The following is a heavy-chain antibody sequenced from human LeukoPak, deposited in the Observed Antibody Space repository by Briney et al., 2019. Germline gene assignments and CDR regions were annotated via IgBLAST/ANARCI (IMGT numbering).Heavy chain of an antibody. Sequence: PSDTLSLICAVYVRSFSGYYWRWLRQPPGKGLERIGEINQSGSTNYNPSLKSRVTISVDTSKNQFSLKLGSLHAADTAVYYCARRDYVWGSYRLFDSWGQGTLVTVSS. J-gene: IGHJ4*02. CDR2: INQSGST. V-gene: IGHV4-34*01. CDR1: VRSFSGYY. D-gene: IGHD3-16*02. CDR3: ARRDYVWGSYRLFDS.